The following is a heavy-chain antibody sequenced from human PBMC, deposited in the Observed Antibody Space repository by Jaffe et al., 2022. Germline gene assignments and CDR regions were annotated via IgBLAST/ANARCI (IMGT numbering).Heavy chain of an antibody. D-gene: IGHD3-22*01. CDR2: IYHSGST. Sequence: QVQLQESGPGLVKPSETLSLTCAVSGYSISSGYYWGWIRQPPGKGLEWIGSIYHSGSTYYNPSLKSRVTISVDTSKNQFSLKLSSVTAADTAVYYCARVDDSTSADAFDIWGQGTMVTVSS. CDR3: ARVDDSTSADAFDI. V-gene: IGHV4-38-2*01. CDR1: GYSISSGYY. J-gene: IGHJ3*02.